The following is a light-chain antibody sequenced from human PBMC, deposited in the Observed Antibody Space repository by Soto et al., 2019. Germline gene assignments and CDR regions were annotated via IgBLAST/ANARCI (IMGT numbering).Light chain of an antibody. CDR2: EGN. Sequence: QSVLTQPASVSGSPGQSITISCTGTSSDVGSYNLVSWYQQHPGKAPKLMTYEGNKRPSGISNRFSGSKSGTRASLTISGLQAEDEADYYCCSYAGSLSHVIFGGGTKLTVL. J-gene: IGLJ2*01. CDR3: CSYAGSLSHVI. V-gene: IGLV2-23*01. CDR1: SSDVGSYNL.